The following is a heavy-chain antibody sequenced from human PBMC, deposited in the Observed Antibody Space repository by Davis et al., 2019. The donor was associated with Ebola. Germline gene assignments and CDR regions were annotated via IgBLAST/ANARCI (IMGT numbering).Heavy chain of an antibody. CDR1: GFTFSGYW. Sequence: GESLKISCVASGFTFSGYWMNWVRQAPGKGLEWVANISPDGSNKRYVDSVMGRFIASRDNTKNSFYLQMNSLRAEDTAVYYCAGWGSTNYWGQGTLVTVSS. D-gene: IGHD7-27*01. J-gene: IGHJ4*02. CDR2: ISPDGSNK. V-gene: IGHV3-7*01. CDR3: AGWGSTNY.